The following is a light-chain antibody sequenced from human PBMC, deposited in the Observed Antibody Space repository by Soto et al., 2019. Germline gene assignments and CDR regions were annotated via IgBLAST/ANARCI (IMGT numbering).Light chain of an antibody. V-gene: IGKV3-20*01. CDR3: QQYGSSVTWT. CDR1: QSITSSY. CDR2: AAS. J-gene: IGKJ1*01. Sequence: EVVLTQCPGTVSLSPGERATLSCRASQSITSSYIAWYQQKPGQAPRLLIYAASSRATGIPDRFSGSGSGTDFTLSISRLEPEDFAVYYCQQYGSSVTWTFGQGTKVEIK.